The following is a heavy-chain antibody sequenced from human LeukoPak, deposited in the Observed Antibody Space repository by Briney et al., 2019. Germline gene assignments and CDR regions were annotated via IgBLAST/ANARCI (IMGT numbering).Heavy chain of an antibody. V-gene: IGHV4-59*08. CDR2: IFYTGDS. D-gene: IGHD2-21*01. CDR3: ARHRFASPLDS. CDR1: GVSSSSSY. Sequence: PSETLSLTCTVSGVSSSSSYWSWIRQPPGKGLEWIGYIFYTGDSNHNPSFKSRVSKSLDTSKDQISLKLSSVTAADTAVYYCARHRFASPLDSWGQGTLVTVSS. J-gene: IGHJ4*02.